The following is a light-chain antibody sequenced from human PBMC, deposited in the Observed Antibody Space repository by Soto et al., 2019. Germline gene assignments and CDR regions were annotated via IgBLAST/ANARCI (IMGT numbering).Light chain of an antibody. CDR1: LTVLYSSNNKNY. J-gene: IGKJ5*01. Sequence: DIVMTQSPDSLAVSLGERATINCKSSLTVLYSSNNKNYLAWYQQKPRQPPKLLIYWASTRESGVPDRFSGSGSGTDFTLTISSLQAEDVAVYYCQQYYSSPITFGQETRLEIK. CDR2: WAS. CDR3: QQYYSSPIT. V-gene: IGKV4-1*01.